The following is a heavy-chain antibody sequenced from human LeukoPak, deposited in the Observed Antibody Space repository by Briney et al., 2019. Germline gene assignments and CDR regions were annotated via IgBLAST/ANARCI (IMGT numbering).Heavy chain of an antibody. CDR2: IGSSSDYI. J-gene: IGHJ4*02. Sequence: GGSLRLSCVVSGFTFSSYNMHWLRQAPGKGLEWVSSIGSSSDYIHYADSLKGRFTISRDIAKNSLYLQMNSLKAEDTAVYYCARGELGDCSGGSCYFDYWGQGTLVTVSS. V-gene: IGHV3-21*01. D-gene: IGHD2-15*01. CDR1: GFTFSSYN. CDR3: ARGELGDCSGGSCYFDY.